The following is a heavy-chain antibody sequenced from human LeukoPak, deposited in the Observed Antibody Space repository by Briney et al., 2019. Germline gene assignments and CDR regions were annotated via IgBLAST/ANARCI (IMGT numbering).Heavy chain of an antibody. V-gene: IGHV3-21*01. CDR1: GFTFSGHT. CDR3: ARDYYTSGSSARTDY. D-gene: IGHD3-10*01. Sequence: GGSLRLSCAASGFTFSGHTMTWVRQAPGKGLEWVSLISSSSSYIKYADSVKGRFTISRDNAKDSLYLQMNNLRGDDTAMYYCARDYYTSGSSARTDYWGQGTLVTVSS. J-gene: IGHJ4*02. CDR2: ISSSSSYI.